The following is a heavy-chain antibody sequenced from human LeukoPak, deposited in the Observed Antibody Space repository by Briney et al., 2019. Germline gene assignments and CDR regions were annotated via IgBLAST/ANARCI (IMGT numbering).Heavy chain of an antibody. CDR3: AKSPLWTPGTLDY. CDR1: GFTFSSYA. D-gene: IGHD3-10*01. Sequence: PGGSLRLSCAASGFTFSSYAMSWVRQDPGKGLEWVSAISGSGGSTYYADSVKGRFTISRDNSKNTLYLQMNSLRAEDTAVYYCAKSPLWTPGTLDYWGQGTLVTVSS. CDR2: ISGSGGST. V-gene: IGHV3-23*01. J-gene: IGHJ4*02.